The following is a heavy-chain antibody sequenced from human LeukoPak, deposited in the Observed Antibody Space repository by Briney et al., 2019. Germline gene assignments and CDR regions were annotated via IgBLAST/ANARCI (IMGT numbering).Heavy chain of an antibody. J-gene: IGHJ3*02. CDR3: ASGALTGYYGDTFDI. Sequence: SETLSLTCAVYGGSFSGYYWSWIRQPPGKGLEWIGEINHSGSTNYNPSLKSRVTISVDTSKNQFSLKLSSVTAADTAVYYCASGALTGYYGDTFDIWGQGTMVTVSS. D-gene: IGHD3-9*01. V-gene: IGHV4-34*01. CDR1: GGSFSGYY. CDR2: INHSGST.